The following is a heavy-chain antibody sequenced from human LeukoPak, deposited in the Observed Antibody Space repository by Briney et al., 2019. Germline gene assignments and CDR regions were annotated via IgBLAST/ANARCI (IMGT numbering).Heavy chain of an antibody. CDR2: IYTSGST. Sequence: EXLSLTCTVSGGSISSYYWSWIRQPAGKGLEWIGRIYTSGSTNYNPSLTRRVTMSVDTSKNLFSLKLSSVTAADTAVYYCARSGYCSSTSCYNTGYFDYWGQGTLVTVSS. D-gene: IGHD2-2*02. J-gene: IGHJ4*02. CDR1: GGSISSYY. CDR3: ARSGYCSSTSCYNTGYFDY. V-gene: IGHV4-4*07.